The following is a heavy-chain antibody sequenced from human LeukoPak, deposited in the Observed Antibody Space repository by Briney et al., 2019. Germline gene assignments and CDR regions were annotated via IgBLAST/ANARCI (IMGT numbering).Heavy chain of an antibody. V-gene: IGHV3-15*01. CDR2: IKSKTDGGTT. D-gene: IGHD6-13*01. CDR1: GFTFSSSA. CDR3: ARAGPSSSWHQFDY. J-gene: IGHJ4*02. Sequence: GGSLRLSCAASGFTFSSSAMSWVRQAPGKGLEWIGRIKSKTDGGTTDYAAPVKGRFTISRDNSKNTLYLQMNSLRAEDTAVYYCARAGPSSSWHQFDYWGQGTLVTVSS.